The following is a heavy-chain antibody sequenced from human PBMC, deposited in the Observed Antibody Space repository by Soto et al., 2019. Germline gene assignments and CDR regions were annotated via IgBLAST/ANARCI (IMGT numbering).Heavy chain of an antibody. D-gene: IGHD6-13*01. CDR2: IWNDGSNK. J-gene: IGHJ4*02. V-gene: IGHV3-30*02. CDR1: GFTFRDHA. Sequence: PGGSLRLSCAASGFTFRDHAMHWVRQAPGKGREWLAIIWNDGSNKYYADSVKGRFTISRDNSKNTLYLQMNSLRAEDTAVYYCAREDIAAAGTDYWGQGTLVTVSS. CDR3: AREDIAAAGTDY.